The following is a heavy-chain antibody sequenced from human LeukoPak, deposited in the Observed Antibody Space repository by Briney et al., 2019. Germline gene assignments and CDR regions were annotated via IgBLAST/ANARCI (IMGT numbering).Heavy chain of an antibody. CDR2: ISPSGGST. CDR1: GYTFTSYY. J-gene: IGHJ5*02. V-gene: IGHV1-46*01. Sequence: ASVKVSCTASGYTFTSYYMHWVRQAPGQGLEWMGIISPSGGSTSYAQKFQGRVTMTRDTSTSTVYMELSGLRSEDTAVYYCARLGALVPAAKGWFDPWGQGTLVTVSS. CDR3: ARLGALVPAAKGWFDP. D-gene: IGHD2-2*01.